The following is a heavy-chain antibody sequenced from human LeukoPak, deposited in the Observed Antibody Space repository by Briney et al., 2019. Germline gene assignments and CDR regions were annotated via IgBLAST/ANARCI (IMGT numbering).Heavy chain of an antibody. CDR3: AKDRFIAAAGPTFDY. CDR2: IYSTGIT. CDR1: GFNVSAKS. V-gene: IGHV3-66*03. Sequence: GGSLRLSCAASGFNVSAKSMSWVRQTPEKGLEWVSVIYSTGITAYADSVKGRFTISRDNSKNTLYLQMNSLRAEDTAVYYCAKDRFIAAAGPTFDYWGQGTLVTVSS. D-gene: IGHD6-13*01. J-gene: IGHJ4*02.